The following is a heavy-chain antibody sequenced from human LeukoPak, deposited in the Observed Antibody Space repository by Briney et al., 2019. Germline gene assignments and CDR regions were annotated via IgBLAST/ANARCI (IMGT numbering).Heavy chain of an antibody. CDR1: GDSISNNNW. Sequence: SETLSLTCAVSGDSISNNNWWSWVRQPPGKGLERIGEIFHSGSINHNPSLKSRVTILVDKSKNQVSLKLSSVTAADTAVYYCARDPRLEYSSSRGFDPWGQGTLVTVSS. CDR3: ARDPRLEYSSSRGFDP. J-gene: IGHJ5*02. V-gene: IGHV4-4*02. D-gene: IGHD6-6*01. CDR2: IFHSGSI.